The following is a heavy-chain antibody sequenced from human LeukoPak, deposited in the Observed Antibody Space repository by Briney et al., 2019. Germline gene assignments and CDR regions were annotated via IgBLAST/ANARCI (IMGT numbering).Heavy chain of an antibody. J-gene: IGHJ4*02. Sequence: SETLSLTCTVSGGSINNYYWSWIRQPPGKGLEYIGYIYYSGSANYNPSLKSRVTISVDPSKNQFSLKLSSVTTADTAVYYCARNGDYYEKSGYYYLFDFWGQGTLVTVSS. CDR3: ARNGDYYEKSGYYYLFDF. CDR1: GGSINNYY. V-gene: IGHV4-59*01. CDR2: IYYSGSA. D-gene: IGHD3-22*01.